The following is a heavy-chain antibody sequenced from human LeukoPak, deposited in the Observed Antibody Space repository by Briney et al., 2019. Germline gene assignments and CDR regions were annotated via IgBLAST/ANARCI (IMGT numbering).Heavy chain of an antibody. J-gene: IGHJ5*02. CDR3: ARQGTMTRGGYWLDP. V-gene: IGHV4-39*01. CDR1: GGSISSSSYY. D-gene: IGHD3-10*01. CDR2: IYYSGNT. Sequence: SETLSLTCTVSGGSISSSSYYWGWIHQPPGKGLEWIGSIYYSGNTYSNPSLNSRVTMSVDTSKNQFSLKLSSVTAADTAVYYCARQGTMTRGGYWLDPWGRGTLVTVSS.